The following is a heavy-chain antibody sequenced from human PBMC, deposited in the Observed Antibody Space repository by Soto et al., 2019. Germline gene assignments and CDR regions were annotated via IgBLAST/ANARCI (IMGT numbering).Heavy chain of an antibody. J-gene: IGHJ4*02. Sequence: SETLSLTCTVSGGSISSYYWSWIRQPPGKGLEWIGYIYYSGSTNYNPSLKSRVTISVDTSKNQFSLKLSSVTAADTAVYYCARGPFYCSGGSCYSNGFDYWGQGTLVTVSS. D-gene: IGHD2-15*01. CDR3: ARGPFYCSGGSCYSNGFDY. CDR1: GGSISSYY. V-gene: IGHV4-59*01. CDR2: IYYSGST.